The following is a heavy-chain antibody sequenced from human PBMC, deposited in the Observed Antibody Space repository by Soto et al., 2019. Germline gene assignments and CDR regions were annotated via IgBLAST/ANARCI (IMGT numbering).Heavy chain of an antibody. Sequence: GGSLRLSCAASGFTFSSYAMSWVRQAPGKGLEWVSAISGSGGSTYYADSVKGRFTISRDNSKNTLYLQMNSLRAEDTAVYYCAKDTHWKGLSQIFYNLFDPWGQGSLVTVSS. CDR3: AKDTHWKGLSQIFYNLFDP. D-gene: IGHD1-1*01. CDR1: GFTFSSYA. V-gene: IGHV3-23*01. J-gene: IGHJ5*02. CDR2: ISGSGGST.